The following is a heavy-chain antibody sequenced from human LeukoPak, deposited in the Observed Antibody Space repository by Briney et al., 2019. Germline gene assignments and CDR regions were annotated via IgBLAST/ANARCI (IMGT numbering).Heavy chain of an antibody. D-gene: IGHD3-10*01. J-gene: IGHJ4*02. CDR1: GGSFSGYY. CDR2: INHSGST. Sequence: KPSETLSLTCAVYGGSFSGYYWSWIRQPPGKGLEWIGEINHSGSTNYNPSLKSRVTISLDTSRNQFSLKLSSVTAADTAVYYCASWPDYYGSGSPSWSQGTLVTVSS. CDR3: ASWPDYYGSGSPS. V-gene: IGHV4-34*01.